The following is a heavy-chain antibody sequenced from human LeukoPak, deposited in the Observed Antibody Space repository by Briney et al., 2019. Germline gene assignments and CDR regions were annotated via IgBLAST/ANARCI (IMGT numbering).Heavy chain of an antibody. J-gene: IGHJ5*02. CDR3: ARDAGGTWFDP. CDR2: VNSNGGT. CDR1: GGSISTFS. Sequence: SETLSLTCTVSGGSISTFSWNWIRQPPGQGLEWIGYVNSNGGTYNNPSLKGRVTVSLDMSKNQFSLKLSSATAADTAVYYCARDAGGTWFDPWGQGILVTVSS. V-gene: IGHV4-59*01.